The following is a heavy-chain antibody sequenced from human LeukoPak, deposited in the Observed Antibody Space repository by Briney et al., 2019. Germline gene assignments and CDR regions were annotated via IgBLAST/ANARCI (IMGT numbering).Heavy chain of an antibody. V-gene: IGHV1-69*05. J-gene: IGHJ6*03. D-gene: IGHD5-12*01. CDR1: GGTFSSYA. CDR2: IIPIFGTA. Sequence: GASVKVSCKASGGTFSSYAISWVRQAPAQGLEWMGGIIPIFGTANYAQKFQGRVTITTDESTSTAYMELSSLRSEDTAVYYCARSPRIVATILDYYYYMDVWGKGTTVTVSS. CDR3: ARSPRIVATILDYYYYMDV.